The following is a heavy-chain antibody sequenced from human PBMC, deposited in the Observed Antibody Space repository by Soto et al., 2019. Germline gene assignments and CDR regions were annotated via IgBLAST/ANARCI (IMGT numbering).Heavy chain of an antibody. J-gene: IGHJ4*02. CDR2: TRNKANSYTT. Sequence: EVQLVESGGGLVQPGGSLRLSCAASGFTFSDHYMDWVRQAPGKGLEWVGRTRNKANSYTTEYASSVKGRFTISRDDSKNSLYLQMNSLKTEDTAVYYCARGRYFDWSYYFDYWGQGTLVTVSS. CDR1: GFTFSDHY. V-gene: IGHV3-72*01. CDR3: ARGRYFDWSYYFDY. D-gene: IGHD3-9*01.